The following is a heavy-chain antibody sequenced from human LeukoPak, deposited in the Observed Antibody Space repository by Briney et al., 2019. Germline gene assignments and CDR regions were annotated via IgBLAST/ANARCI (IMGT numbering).Heavy chain of an antibody. J-gene: IGHJ4*02. Sequence: SETLSLTCTVSGGSISSSSYYWSWIRQPAGKGLEWIGRIYTSGSTNYNPSLKSRVTMSVDTSKNQFSLKLSSVTAADTAVYYCARGDYYDSSGPYFDYWGQGTLVTVSS. CDR1: GGSISSSSYY. CDR2: IYTSGST. CDR3: ARGDYYDSSGPYFDY. V-gene: IGHV4-61*02. D-gene: IGHD3-22*01.